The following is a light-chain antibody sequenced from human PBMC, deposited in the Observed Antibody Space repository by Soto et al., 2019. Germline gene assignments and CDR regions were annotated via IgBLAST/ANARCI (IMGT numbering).Light chain of an antibody. CDR3: QQYGSSPYT. V-gene: IGKV3D-20*01. J-gene: IGKJ2*01. CDR2: DAS. Sequence: EIVLTQSPATLSLSPGERATLSCGASQRVSSSYLAWYQQKPGLAPRLLIYDASSRATGIPDRFSGSGTGTDFTLTISRLEPEDFAGYYCQQYGSSPYTFGQGTKLEIK. CDR1: QRVSSSY.